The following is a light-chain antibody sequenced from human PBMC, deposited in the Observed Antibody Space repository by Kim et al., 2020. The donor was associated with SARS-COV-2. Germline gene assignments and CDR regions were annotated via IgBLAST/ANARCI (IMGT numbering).Light chain of an antibody. CDR1: SLRSYY. V-gene: IGLV3-19*01. CDR2: GKN. CDR3: NSRDSSGIHVL. Sequence: LGQTVRITCQGDSLRSYYAIWYQQKPGQAPVLVIYGKNNRPSGIPDRFSGSSSGNTASLTITGAQAEDEADYYCNSRDSSGIHVLFGGGTQLTVL. J-gene: IGLJ2*01.